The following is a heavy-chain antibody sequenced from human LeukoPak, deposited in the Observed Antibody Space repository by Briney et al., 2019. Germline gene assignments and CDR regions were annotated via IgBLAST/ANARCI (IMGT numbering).Heavy chain of an antibody. V-gene: IGHV3-66*04. CDR2: IYSGGTT. CDR3: ARHITGTTFDI. J-gene: IGHJ3*02. Sequence: PGGSLSLSCAASGFTVSISYMSWVRQAPGKGLEWVSVIYSGGTTYYADSVKGRFTISRDNSKNTLYLQMNGLRAEDTAVYYCARHITGTTFDIWGQGTMVTVPS. CDR1: GFTVSISY. D-gene: IGHD1-7*01.